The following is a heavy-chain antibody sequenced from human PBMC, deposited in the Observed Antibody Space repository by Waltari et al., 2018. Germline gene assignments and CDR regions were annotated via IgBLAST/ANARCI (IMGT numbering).Heavy chain of an antibody. D-gene: IGHD3-3*01. CDR2: INPNSGNT. J-gene: IGHJ4*02. Sequence: QVQLVQSGAEVKKPGASVKVSCKASGYTFTSYDINWVRQATGQGLEWMGWINPNSGNTGYAQKFQGRVTITRNTSISTAYMELSSLRSEDTAVYYCARAPRSLRFLEWLPDYFDYWGQGTLVTVSS. V-gene: IGHV1-8*03. CDR3: ARAPRSLRFLEWLPDYFDY. CDR1: GYTFTSYD.